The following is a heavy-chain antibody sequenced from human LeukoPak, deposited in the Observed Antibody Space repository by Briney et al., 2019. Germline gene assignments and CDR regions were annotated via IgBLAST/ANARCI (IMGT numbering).Heavy chain of an antibody. CDR2: IKQDGSEK. V-gene: IGHV3-7*05. D-gene: IGHD1-14*01. Sequence: AGGSLRLSCAASGFTFSSYWMSWVRQAPGEGLEWVANIKQDGSEKYYVDSVKGRFTISRDNAKSSLYLQMNSLRAEDTAVYYCARESGIDQGDYGMDVWGQGTTVTVSS. CDR1: GFTFSSYW. CDR3: ARESGIDQGDYGMDV. J-gene: IGHJ6*02.